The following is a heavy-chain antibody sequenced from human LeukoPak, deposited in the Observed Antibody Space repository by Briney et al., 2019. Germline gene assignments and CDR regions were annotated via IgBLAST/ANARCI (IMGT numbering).Heavy chain of an antibody. V-gene: IGHV3-15*01. Sequence: AGGSLRLSCAASGFTFSNAWMSWVRQAPGKGLEWVGRIKSKTDGGTTDYAAPVKGRFTISRDDSKNTLYLQMDSLKTEDTAVYYCTTERGDIVVVPAAIAAWEAYYYYYMDVWGKGTTVTVSS. CDR3: TTERGDIVVVPAAIAAWEAYYYYYMDV. J-gene: IGHJ6*03. D-gene: IGHD2-2*02. CDR1: GFTFSNAW. CDR2: IKSKTDGGTT.